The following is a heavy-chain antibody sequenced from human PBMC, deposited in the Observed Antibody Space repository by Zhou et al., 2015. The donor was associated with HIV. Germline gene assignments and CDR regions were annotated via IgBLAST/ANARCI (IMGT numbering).Heavy chain of an antibody. Sequence: QVQLVQSGAEVKKPGSSVKVSCKASGGTFSSYAISWVRQAPGQGLEWMGGIIPIFGTANYAQKFQGRVTITADKSTSTAYLELRSLRSDDTAMYYCARDDSSGYHSFDHWGQGTLVTVSS. CDR2: IIPIFGTA. CDR1: GGTFSSYA. D-gene: IGHD3-22*01. V-gene: IGHV1-69*06. CDR3: ARDDSSGYHSFDH. J-gene: IGHJ4*02.